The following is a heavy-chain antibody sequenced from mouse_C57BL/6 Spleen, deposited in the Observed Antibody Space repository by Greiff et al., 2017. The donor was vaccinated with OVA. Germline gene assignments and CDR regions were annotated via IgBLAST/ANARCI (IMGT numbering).Heavy chain of an antibody. CDR2: IYPGSGNT. V-gene: IGHV1-66*01. Sequence: QVQLQQSGPELVKPGASVKISCKASGYSFTSYYIHWVKQRPGQGLEWIGWIYPGSGNTKYNEKFKGKATLTADTSSSTAYMQLSSLTSEDSAVYYCARSSKGTWFAYWGQGTLVTVSA. J-gene: IGHJ3*01. CDR3: ARSSKGTWFAY. CDR1: GYSFTSYY.